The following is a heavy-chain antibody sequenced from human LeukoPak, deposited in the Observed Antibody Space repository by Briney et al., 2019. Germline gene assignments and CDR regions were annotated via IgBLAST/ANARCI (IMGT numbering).Heavy chain of an antibody. D-gene: IGHD2-15*01. J-gene: IGHJ5*02. CDR1: GGSISSSSYY. CDR2: IFPSGST. Sequence: SETLSLTCTVSGGSISSSSYYWSWIRQPAGKGLEWIGRIFPSGSTNYNPSLKRPFTMSVDTSKNQFSLKLSSVTAADTAVYYCARDLYCSGDTCYETENWFDPWGQGTLVTVSS. V-gene: IGHV4-61*02. CDR3: ARDLYCSGDTCYETENWFDP.